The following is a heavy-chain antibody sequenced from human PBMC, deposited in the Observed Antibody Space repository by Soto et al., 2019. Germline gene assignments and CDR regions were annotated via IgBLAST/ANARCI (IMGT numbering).Heavy chain of an antibody. Sequence: SETLSLTCAVYGGSFSAYYWSWIRQPPGKGLEWIGEINHSGSTNYNPSLKSRVTISVDTSKNQFSLKLSSVTAADTAVFYCARYSGYCSSSSCDGNSGFDYWGQGTLVTVSS. V-gene: IGHV4-34*01. CDR3: ARYSGYCSSSSCDGNSGFDY. J-gene: IGHJ4*02. D-gene: IGHD2-2*01. CDR2: INHSGST. CDR1: GGSFSAYY.